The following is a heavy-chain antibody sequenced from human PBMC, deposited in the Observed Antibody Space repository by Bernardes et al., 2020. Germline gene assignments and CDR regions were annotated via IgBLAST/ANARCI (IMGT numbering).Heavy chain of an antibody. V-gene: IGHV3-21*01. CDR3: AREYCSSTSCYITYYYYYYMDV. Sequence: GGSLRLSCAASGFTFSSYSMNWVRQAPGKGLEWVSSISSSSSYIYYADSVKGRFTISRDNAKNSLYLQMNSLRAEDTAVYYCAREYCSSTSCYITYYYYYYMDVWGKGTTVTVSS. CDR1: GFTFSSYS. J-gene: IGHJ6*03. D-gene: IGHD2-2*02. CDR2: ISSSSSYI.